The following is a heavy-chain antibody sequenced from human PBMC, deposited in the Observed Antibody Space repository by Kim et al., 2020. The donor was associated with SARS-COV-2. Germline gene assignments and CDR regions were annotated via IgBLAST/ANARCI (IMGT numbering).Heavy chain of an antibody. CDR1: GFTFSIYA. CDR2: ISGSGGGT. CDR3: AKDREGATPYYNFDF. V-gene: IGHV3-23*01. D-gene: IGHD1-1*01. J-gene: IGHJ4*02. Sequence: GGSLRLSCAASGFTFSIYAMSWVRQAPGKGLEWISGISGSGGGTYYADSVKGRFTISRDNSKNTLYLQMNSLRAEDTAVYYCAKDREGATPYYNFDFWGQRTLVTVSS.